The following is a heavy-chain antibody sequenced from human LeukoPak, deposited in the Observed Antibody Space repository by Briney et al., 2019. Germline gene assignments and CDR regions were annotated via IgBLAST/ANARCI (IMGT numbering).Heavy chain of an antibody. CDR3: ARSRGNSGSYPLDY. D-gene: IGHD1-26*01. V-gene: IGHV3-48*01. Sequence: GGSLRLSCEASEFTFSSYSMNWVRQAPGKGLEWVSYISSSSSTIYYAESVKGRFTISRDNAKNSLYLQMNSLRVEDTAVYYCARSRGNSGSYPLDYWGPGTLVTVSS. J-gene: IGHJ4*02. CDR2: ISSSSSTI. CDR1: EFTFSSYS.